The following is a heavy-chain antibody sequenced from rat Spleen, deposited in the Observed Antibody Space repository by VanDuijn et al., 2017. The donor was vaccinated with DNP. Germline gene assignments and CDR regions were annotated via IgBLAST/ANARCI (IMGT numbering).Heavy chain of an antibody. J-gene: IGHJ2*01. CDR3: ARDGRWDYLDY. CDR2: TWSDGDT. CDR1: GFSLTNYH. Sequence: QVQLKESRPGLVQPSQTLSLTCAVSGFSLTNYHVHWVRQPPGKGLEWMGVTWSDGDTSYNSALKSRLSISRDTSKSQVFLEVNSLQTEDTATYYCARDGRWDYLDYWGQGVMVTVSS. V-gene: IGHV2-32*01.